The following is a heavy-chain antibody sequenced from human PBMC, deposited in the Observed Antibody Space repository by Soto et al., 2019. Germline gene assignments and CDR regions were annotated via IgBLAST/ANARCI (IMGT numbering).Heavy chain of an antibody. CDR2: INYSGST. D-gene: IGHD4-17*01. J-gene: IGHJ4*02. Sequence: PSQTLCVTWAVLRGSCGGFGGSWIRQPPGKGLAWIGEINYSGSTNYNPSLKSRFTISVDTSKNQFSLKLSSVTAADTAVYYCASWGEGDYGDYFKVIRYFAYWGQGTLVTVSS. V-gene: IGHV4-34*01. CDR3: ASWGEGDYGDYFKVIRYFAY. CDR1: RGSCGGFG.